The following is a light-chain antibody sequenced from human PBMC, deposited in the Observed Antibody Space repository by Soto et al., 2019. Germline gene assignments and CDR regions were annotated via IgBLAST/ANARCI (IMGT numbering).Light chain of an antibody. CDR2: GAS. Sequence: EIVMTHSPATLSVSPGERATLSCRASQSVSNNLAWYQQKPGQAPRLLIYGASTRATAIPARFSGSGSGTEFTLTISSLQSEDFAVYFCHRYGSSPTFGQGTKVDIK. V-gene: IGKV3-15*01. CDR3: HRYGSSPT. CDR1: QSVSNN. J-gene: IGKJ2*01.